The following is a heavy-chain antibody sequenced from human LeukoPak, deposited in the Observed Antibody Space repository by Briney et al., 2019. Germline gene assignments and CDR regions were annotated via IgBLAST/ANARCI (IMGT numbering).Heavy chain of an antibody. CDR2: FGGDGRST. D-gene: IGHD2-2*01. V-gene: IGHV3-23*01. CDR1: GFTLSGYA. Sequence: GGSLRLSCAASGFTLSGYAMTWVRQAPGKGLEWVSAFGGDGRSTYYADSVKGRFTISRDNAKNSLYLQMNSLRAEDTAVYYCARDLRWVVIVPAAMPLGYWGQGTLVTVSS. CDR3: ARDLRWVVIVPAAMPLGY. J-gene: IGHJ4*02.